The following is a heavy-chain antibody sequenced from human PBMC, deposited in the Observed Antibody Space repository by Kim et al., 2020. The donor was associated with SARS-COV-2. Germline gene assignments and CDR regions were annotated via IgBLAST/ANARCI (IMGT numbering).Heavy chain of an antibody. J-gene: IGHJ4*02. Sequence: GGSLRLSCAASGFTFSSYEMNWVRQAPGKGLAWVSSISSGGSTIYYADSVKGRLTISRDNAKDSLYLQMNSLRAEDTAVYYCARDPHPPYYDYVWGSYRQKGEFGYWGKGTLDTVTS. CDR3: ARDPHPPYYDYVWGSYRQKGEFGY. V-gene: IGHV3-48*03. CDR2: ISSGGSTI. D-gene: IGHD3-16*02. CDR1: GFTFSSYE.